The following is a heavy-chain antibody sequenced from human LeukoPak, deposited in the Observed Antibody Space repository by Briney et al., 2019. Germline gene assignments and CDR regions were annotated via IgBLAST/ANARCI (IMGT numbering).Heavy chain of an antibody. D-gene: IGHD6-6*01. CDR1: GASFSSSPYY. J-gene: IGHJ4*02. CDR3: ANTGSSIAARRPDY. Sequence: WETLTLTCTVSGASFSSSPYYWGWIPQAPGKGLEWIGSVYGSGSTFYNSVIKSRITISIDTFKNQFSLKLTSVTAADTAVYYRANTGSSIAARRPDYWGEGTLV. CDR2: VYGSGST. V-gene: IGHV4-39*07.